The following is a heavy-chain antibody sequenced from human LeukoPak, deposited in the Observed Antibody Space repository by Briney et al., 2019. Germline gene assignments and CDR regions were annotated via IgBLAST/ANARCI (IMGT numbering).Heavy chain of an antibody. D-gene: IGHD5-18*01. CDR3: ARDDTAMIYY. V-gene: IGHV3-11*01. Sequence: LSLTCAVYGGSFSGYYWSWIRQPPGKGLEWVSYISSSGSTIYYADSVKGRFTISRDNAKNSLYLQMNSLRAEDTAVYYCARDDTAMIYYWGQGTLVTVSS. J-gene: IGHJ4*02. CDR1: GGSFSGYY. CDR2: ISSSGSTI.